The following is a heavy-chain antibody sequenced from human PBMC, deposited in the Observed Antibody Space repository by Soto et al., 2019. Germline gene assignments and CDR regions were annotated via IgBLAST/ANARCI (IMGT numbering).Heavy chain of an antibody. D-gene: IGHD3-3*01. CDR2: ISSSGSTI. V-gene: IGHV3-48*03. CDR3: ARVVKGLFGVVIIRFDY. J-gene: IGHJ4*02. Sequence: GGSLRLSCAASGFTFSSYEMNWVRQAPGKGLEWVSYISSSGSTIYYADSVKGRFTISRDNAKNSLYLQMNSLRAEDTAVYYCARVVKGLFGVVIIRFDYWGQGTLVTVSS. CDR1: GFTFSSYE.